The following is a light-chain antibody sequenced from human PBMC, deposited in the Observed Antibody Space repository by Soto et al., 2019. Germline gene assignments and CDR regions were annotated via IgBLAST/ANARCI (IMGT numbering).Light chain of an antibody. CDR1: QSVLYSSNNKNY. CDR2: WAS. J-gene: IGKJ1*01. Sequence: DIVMTQSPDSLAVSLGERATINCKSSQSVLYSSNNKNYLAWYQQKPGQPPKLLIYWASTRESGVPDRFSGSGSGTDFTLTISSLQAEDVTVYYCQQYYSTPRTFGQGTTVEI. V-gene: IGKV4-1*01. CDR3: QQYYSTPRT.